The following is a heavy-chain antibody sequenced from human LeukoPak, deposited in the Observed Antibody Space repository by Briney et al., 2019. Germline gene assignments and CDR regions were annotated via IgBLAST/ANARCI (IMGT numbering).Heavy chain of an antibody. J-gene: IGHJ5*02. D-gene: IGHD2-2*01. CDR2: INPSGGST. Sequence: ASVTVSCKASGYTFTSYYMHWVRQAPGQGLEWMGIINPSGGSTSYAQKFQGRVTMTRDMSTSTVYMELSSLRSEDTPVYYCARDSAIVVVPAAMGSHNWFDPWGQGTLVTVSS. CDR1: GYTFTSYY. CDR3: ARDSAIVVVPAAMGSHNWFDP. V-gene: IGHV1-46*01.